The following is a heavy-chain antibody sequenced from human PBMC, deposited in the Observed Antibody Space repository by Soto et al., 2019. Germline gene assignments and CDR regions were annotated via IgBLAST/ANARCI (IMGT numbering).Heavy chain of an antibody. J-gene: IGHJ3*01. D-gene: IGHD3-22*01. CDR3: ARGRNYYDGRGYYGDAFDL. CDR2: IYHSGST. CDR1: GGSISSSNW. Sequence: QVQLQESGPGLVKPSGTLSLTCAVSGGSISSSNWWRWVRQPPGKGLEWIGEIYHSGSTNYNPSLKSRVTISEEKSRNQLSLKLSSVTDADTAVYCCARGRNYYDGRGYYGDAFDLWGQGTMVTVSS. V-gene: IGHV4-4*01.